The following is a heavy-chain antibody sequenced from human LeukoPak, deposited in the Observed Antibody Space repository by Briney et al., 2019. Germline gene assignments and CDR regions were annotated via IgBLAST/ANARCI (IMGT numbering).Heavy chain of an antibody. CDR2: IYTSGST. CDR3: ARGDGYNLDY. CDR1: GGPISSGSYY. J-gene: IGHJ4*02. Sequence: SETLSLTCTVSGGPISSGSYYWSWIRQPAGKGLEWIGRIYTSGSTNYNPSLKSRVTISVDTSKNQFSLKLSPVTAADTAVYYCARGDGYNLDYWGQGTLVTVSS. D-gene: IGHD5-24*01. V-gene: IGHV4-61*02.